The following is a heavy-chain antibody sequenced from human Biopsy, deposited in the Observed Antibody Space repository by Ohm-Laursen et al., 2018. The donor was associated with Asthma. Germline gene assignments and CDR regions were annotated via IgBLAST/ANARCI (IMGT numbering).Heavy chain of an antibody. CDR1: GYTFNSAG. CDR2: ISVYNGNT. J-gene: IGHJ6*02. CDR3: ARAVDYSHYYGIDV. D-gene: IGHD3-10*01. V-gene: IGHV1-18*01. Sequence: DSVKVSCKNSGYTFNSAGITWVRQAPGQGLEWMGWISVYNGNTKVAQKLQDRVTMITDTSTSTAYMELRSLRSDDTAVYFCARAVDYSHYYGIDVWGQGTTVTVS.